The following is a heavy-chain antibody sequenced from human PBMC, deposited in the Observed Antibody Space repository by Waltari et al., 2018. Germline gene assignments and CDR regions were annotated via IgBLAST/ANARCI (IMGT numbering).Heavy chain of an antibody. D-gene: IGHD2-21*02. CDR2: ISSDNTV. J-gene: IGHJ4*02. CDR3: ARRLDY. Sequence: EVQLVESGGGLVQPGGSVRLSCAASGFTFNNYTMNWVRQGPGKGLEWVSYISSDNTVYYADSVKGRFTISRDNAKNSVYLQMNSLRAEDTAVYFCARRLDYWGQGTLVTVSS. V-gene: IGHV3-48*04. CDR1: GFTFNNYT.